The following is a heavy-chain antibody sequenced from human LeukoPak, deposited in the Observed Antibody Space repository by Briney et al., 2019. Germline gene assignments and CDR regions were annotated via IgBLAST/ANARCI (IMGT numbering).Heavy chain of an antibody. CDR3: TRQFHDIVVVPAAHDY. CDR2: IRSKANSYAT. CDR1: GFTFSGSA. J-gene: IGHJ4*02. Sequence: GGSLRLSCAASGFTFSGSAMPWVRQASGKGLEWVGRIRSKANSYATAYAASVKGRFTISRDDSKNTAYLQMNSLKTEDTAVYYCTRQFHDIVVVPAAHDYWGQGTLVTVSS. D-gene: IGHD2-2*01. V-gene: IGHV3-73*01.